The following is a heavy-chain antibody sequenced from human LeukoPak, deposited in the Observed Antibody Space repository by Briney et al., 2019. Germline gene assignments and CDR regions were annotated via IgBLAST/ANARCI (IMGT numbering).Heavy chain of an antibody. Sequence: TSETLSLTCTVSGGSISSSSYYWGWIRQPPGKGLEWIGSIYYSGSTYYNPSLKSRVTISVDTSKNQFSLKLSSVTAADTAVYYCARSKSGMATIIDYWGQGTLVTVSS. J-gene: IGHJ4*02. D-gene: IGHD5-24*01. CDR1: GGSISSSSYY. CDR2: IYYSGST. V-gene: IGHV4-39*01. CDR3: ARSKSGMATIIDY.